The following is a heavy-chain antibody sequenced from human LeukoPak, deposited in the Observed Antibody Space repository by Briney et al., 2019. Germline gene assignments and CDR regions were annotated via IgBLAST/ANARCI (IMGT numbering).Heavy chain of an antibody. CDR3: ARDYGSGMDV. D-gene: IGHD3-10*01. Sequence: GGSLRLSCAASGMTFSSYGMHWVRQAPGKGLEWVALIWYDGSNKYYADSVKGRSTIFRDNSKNLLNLQMNSLRAEDTAVYYCARDYGSGMDVWGQGTTVTVSS. V-gene: IGHV3-33*01. J-gene: IGHJ6*02. CDR2: IWYDGSNK. CDR1: GMTFSSYG.